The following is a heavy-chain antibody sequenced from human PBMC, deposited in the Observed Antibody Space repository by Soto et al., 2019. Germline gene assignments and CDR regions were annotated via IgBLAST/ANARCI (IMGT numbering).Heavy chain of an antibody. D-gene: IGHD3-16*01. J-gene: IGHJ6*03. Sequence: PGGSLRLSCASSGFTCSSYAMSWVRQAPGKGLEWVSAISGSGGSTYYADSVKGRFTISRDNSKNQFSLKLSSVTAADTAVYYCARLPPTFSRNYYYYMDVWGKGTTVTVSS. V-gene: IGHV3-23*01. CDR1: GFTCSSYA. CDR2: ISGSGGST. CDR3: ARLPPTFSRNYYYYMDV.